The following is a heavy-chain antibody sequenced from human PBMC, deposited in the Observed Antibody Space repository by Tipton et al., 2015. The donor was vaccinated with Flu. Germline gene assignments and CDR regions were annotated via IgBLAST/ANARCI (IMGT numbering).Heavy chain of an antibody. J-gene: IGHJ4*02. CDR2: ISYDGSNK. CDR1: GFTFSSYG. Sequence: SLRLSCAASGFTFSSYGMHWVRQAPGKGPEWVAVISYDGSNKYYADSVKGRFTISRDNSENTLYLQINSLRAEDTAVYYCAKGSIAAAGIRYFDYWGQGTLVTASS. V-gene: IGHV3-30*18. CDR3: AKGSIAAAGIRYFDY. D-gene: IGHD6-13*01.